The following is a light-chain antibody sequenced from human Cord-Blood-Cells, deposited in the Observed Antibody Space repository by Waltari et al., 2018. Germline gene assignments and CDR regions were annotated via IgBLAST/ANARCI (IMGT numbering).Light chain of an antibody. V-gene: IGLV2-14*01. CDR1: RRSVGGSNH. CDR2: DVS. J-gene: IGLJ1*01. Sequence: QSALTQPASVSGSPGQSITISCTGTRRSVGGSNHVSWDQQHPGKAPKLMIYDVSKRPSGVSNRFSGSKSGNTASLTISGLQAEDEADYYCSSYTSSSTYVFGTGTKVTVL. CDR3: SSYTSSSTYV.